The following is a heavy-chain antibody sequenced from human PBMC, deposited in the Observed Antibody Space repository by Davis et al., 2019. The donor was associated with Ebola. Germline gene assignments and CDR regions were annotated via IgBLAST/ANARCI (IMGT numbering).Heavy chain of an antibody. D-gene: IGHD1-14*01. CDR3: GRVIFFPGIGMDI. V-gene: IGHV3-74*01. CDR2: INTDGDNT. CDR1: GFTFSTYW. J-gene: IGHJ6*02. Sequence: GESLKISCAASGFTFSTYWMHWVRQLPGKALVWVSRINTDGDNTSYADSVEGRFTVSRDNAKNTLYVQMNSLRAEDTGIYYCGRVIFFPGIGMDIWGQGTTVTVSS.